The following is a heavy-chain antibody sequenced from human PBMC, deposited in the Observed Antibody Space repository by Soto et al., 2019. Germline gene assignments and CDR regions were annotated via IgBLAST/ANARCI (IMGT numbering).Heavy chain of an antibody. Sequence: GGSLRLSCAASGFTFSSYWMSWVRQAPGKGLEWVANIKQDGSEKYYVDSVKGRFTISRDNAKNSLYLQMNSLRAEDTAVYYCAREAYGGSAIAYHHYYHMDVWGKGTTVTVS. J-gene: IGHJ6*03. CDR1: GFTFSSYW. D-gene: IGHD1-26*01. CDR2: IKQDGSEK. CDR3: AREAYGGSAIAYHHYYHMDV. V-gene: IGHV3-7*01.